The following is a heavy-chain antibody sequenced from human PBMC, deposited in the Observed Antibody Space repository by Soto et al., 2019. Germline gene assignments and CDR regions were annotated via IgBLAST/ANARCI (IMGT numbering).Heavy chain of an antibody. J-gene: IGHJ6*02. Sequence: GGSLRLSCAASGFTFSSYGMHWVRQAPGKGLEWVAVISYDGSNKYYADSVKGRFTISRDNSKNTLYLQMNSLRAEDTAVYYCAKVRWNYDPGYYGMDVWGQGTTVTVSS. D-gene: IGHD1-7*01. CDR2: ISYDGSNK. CDR3: AKVRWNYDPGYYGMDV. CDR1: GFTFSSYG. V-gene: IGHV3-30*18.